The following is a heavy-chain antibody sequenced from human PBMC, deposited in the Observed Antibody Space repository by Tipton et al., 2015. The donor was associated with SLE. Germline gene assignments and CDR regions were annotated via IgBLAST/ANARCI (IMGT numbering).Heavy chain of an antibody. CDR2: IYYSGST. V-gene: IGHV4-59*11. Sequence: PGLVKPSETLSLTCTASGGSISSHYWSWIRQPPGKGLEWIGYIYYSGSTNYNPSLKSRVTISVDTSKNQFSLKLSSVTAADTAVYYCARGLSTVTGGSFDYWGQGTLVTVSS. D-gene: IGHD4-11*01. CDR3: ARGLSTVTGGSFDY. CDR1: GGSISSHY. J-gene: IGHJ4*02.